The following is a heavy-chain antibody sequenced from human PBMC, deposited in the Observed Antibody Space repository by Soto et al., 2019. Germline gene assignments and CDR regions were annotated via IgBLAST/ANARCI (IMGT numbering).Heavy chain of an antibody. CDR3: ARSQGSSTSLDIYYYSYYGMDV. D-gene: IGHD2-2*01. CDR2: IIPISGTA. CDR1: GGTFSSYA. J-gene: IGHJ6*02. Sequence: QVQLVQSGAEVKKPGSSVKVSCKASGGTFSSYAISWVRQAPGQGLEWMGGIIPISGTANYAQKFQGRVTITADESTSTASMELSSLRSEDTAVYYCARSQGSSTSLDIYYYSYYGMDVWGQGTTVTVSS. V-gene: IGHV1-69*01.